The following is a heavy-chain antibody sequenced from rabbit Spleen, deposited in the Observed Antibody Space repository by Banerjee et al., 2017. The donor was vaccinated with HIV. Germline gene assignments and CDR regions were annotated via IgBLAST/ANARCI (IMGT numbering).Heavy chain of an antibody. CDR1: GFSFSNNDY. D-gene: IGHD2-1*01. V-gene: IGHV1S45*01. Sequence: QEQLVESGGGLVQPEGSLTLTCKASGFSFSNNDYMWWVRQAPGKGLEWIGCIYSGDGNTNYASWAKGRFTISKTSSTTVTLEMTSLTAADTATYFCARGSATMTMVITGYYFNLWGQGTLVTVS. CDR2: IYSGDGNT. CDR3: ARGSATMTMVITGYYFNL. J-gene: IGHJ4*01.